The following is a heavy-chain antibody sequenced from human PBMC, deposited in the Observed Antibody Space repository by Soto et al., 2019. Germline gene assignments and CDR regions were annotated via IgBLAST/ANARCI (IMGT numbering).Heavy chain of an antibody. D-gene: IGHD2-2*01. J-gene: IGHJ6*03. CDR3: ARDRVLYCSSTSCYANYYYMDV. CDR1: GFTFSSYW. V-gene: IGHV3-74*01. CDR2: INSDGSST. Sequence: EVQLVESGGGLVQPGGSLRLSCAASGFTFSSYWMHWVRQAPGKGLVWVSRINSDGSSTSYADSVKGRFTISRDNAKNTLYQQMNSLRAEDTAVYYCARDRVLYCSSTSCYANYYYMDVWGKGNTVTVSS.